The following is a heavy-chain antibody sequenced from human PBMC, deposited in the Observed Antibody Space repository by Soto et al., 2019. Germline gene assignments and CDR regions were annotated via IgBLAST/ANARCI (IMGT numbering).Heavy chain of an antibody. J-gene: IGHJ4*02. CDR3: ARGLICRGRLAAVGGGDYFGS. V-gene: IGHV1-2*02. Sequence: QVQLVQSGAEVKRPGASVKVSCKASGYDFAGYYMHWVRQAPGQGLEWVGWLNPNSGGTAYAHKVQGRVTMTRDTSISSAYMELTGLRSEDTAVYYCARGLICRGRLAAVGGGDYFGSWGQGALVTVSS. D-gene: IGHD6-13*01. CDR1: GYDFAGYY. CDR2: LNPNSGGT.